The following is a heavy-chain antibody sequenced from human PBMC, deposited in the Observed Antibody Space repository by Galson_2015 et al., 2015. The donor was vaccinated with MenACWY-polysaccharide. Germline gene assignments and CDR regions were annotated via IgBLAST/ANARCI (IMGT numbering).Heavy chain of an antibody. V-gene: IGHV4-34*01. CDR3: ARVSYYDSSGYYYWYFDL. D-gene: IGHD3-22*01. Sequence: GSTNYNPSLKSRVTISVDTSKNQFSLKLSSVTAADTAVYYRARVSYYDSSGYYYWYFDLWGRGTLVTVSS. J-gene: IGHJ2*01. CDR2: GST.